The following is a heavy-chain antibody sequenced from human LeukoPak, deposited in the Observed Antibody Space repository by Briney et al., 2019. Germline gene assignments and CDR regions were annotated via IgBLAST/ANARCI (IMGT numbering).Heavy chain of an antibody. Sequence: SETLTLTCAVYGGSFSGYYWSWIRQPPGKGLEWIGEINHSGSTNYNPSLKSRVTISVDTSKNQFSLKLSSVTAADTAVYYCARAPGRYDILTGYYTSQGHYYMDVWGKGTTVTVSS. J-gene: IGHJ6*03. V-gene: IGHV4-34*01. CDR2: INHSGST. CDR3: ARAPGRYDILTGYYTSQGHYYMDV. CDR1: GGSFSGYY. D-gene: IGHD3-9*01.